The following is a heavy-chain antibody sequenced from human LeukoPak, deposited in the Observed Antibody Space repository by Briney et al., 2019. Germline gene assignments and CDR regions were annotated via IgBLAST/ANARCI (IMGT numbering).Heavy chain of an antibody. CDR3: ATMTTVTGFEN. CDR2: IYHTGTT. CDR1: GVSISYYY. V-gene: IGHV4-59*03. D-gene: IGHD4-17*01. J-gene: IGHJ4*02. Sequence: PSETLSLTCTVSGVSISYYYWSWNRQTSGKGLKFIGYIYHTGTTNYNPSLKSRVSISLDTSRNQFSLKLSSVTAADTAIYYCATMTTVTGFENWGQGTLVIVSS.